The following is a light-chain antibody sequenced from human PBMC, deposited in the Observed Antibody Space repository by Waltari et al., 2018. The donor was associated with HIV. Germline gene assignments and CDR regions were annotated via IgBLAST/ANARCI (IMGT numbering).Light chain of an antibody. CDR3: QQYNNWPGT. V-gene: IGKV3-15*01. Sequence: EIVMTQSPATLYVSPGERANLSCRASQSVKNNLAWYQQKPGQAPRILFYGASTRVTGIPARFSGSGSETEFTLTISSLQSEDFAVYYCQQYNNWPGTFGQGTKVEIE. CDR1: QSVKNN. J-gene: IGKJ1*01. CDR2: GAS.